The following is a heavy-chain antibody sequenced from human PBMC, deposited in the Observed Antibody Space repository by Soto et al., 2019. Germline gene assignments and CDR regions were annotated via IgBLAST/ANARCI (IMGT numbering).Heavy chain of an antibody. J-gene: IGHJ4*01. Sequence: GGSLRLSCAASGFTFSSYAMSWDRQAPGKGLEWVSAITGSGGSTYYADSVKGRITISRDSSKNTLYLHMNNLIAEYTAVSSLAQGPWLRRGRSNTSSWYIEYWGQRPLVSVSS. CDR3: AQGPWLRRGRSNTSSWYIEY. D-gene: IGHD6-13*01. CDR2: ITGSGGST. CDR1: GFTFSSYA. V-gene: IGHV3-23*01.